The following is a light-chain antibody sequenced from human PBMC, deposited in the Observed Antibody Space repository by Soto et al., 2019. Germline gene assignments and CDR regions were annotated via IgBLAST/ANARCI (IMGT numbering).Light chain of an antibody. V-gene: IGKV3-20*01. Sequence: EIVLAQSPGTLSLSPGERATLSCRASQSLSNNIYLAWYQQKPGQAPRLLIYGASNRATGIPDRFSGSGSGTDFTLTISRLEPEDFAVYYSQQYGSSGTFGQGTKVDIK. CDR3: QQYGSSGT. CDR1: QSLSNNIY. CDR2: GAS. J-gene: IGKJ1*01.